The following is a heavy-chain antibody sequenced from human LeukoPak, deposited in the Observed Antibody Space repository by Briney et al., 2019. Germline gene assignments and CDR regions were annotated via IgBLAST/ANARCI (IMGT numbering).Heavy chain of an antibody. Sequence: PGRSLRRYCVASGFIFDEYIMHWVRQAPGKGLEWVSGISWNGGSIGYADSVKGRFTVSRDSAKNSLHLQMDSLKTEDTAFYYCVKGQRGDYYGSGSFATWGQGTLVIVSS. D-gene: IGHD3-10*01. CDR3: VKGQRGDYYGSGSFAT. CDR1: GFIFDEYI. V-gene: IGHV3-9*01. J-gene: IGHJ4*02. CDR2: ISWNGGSI.